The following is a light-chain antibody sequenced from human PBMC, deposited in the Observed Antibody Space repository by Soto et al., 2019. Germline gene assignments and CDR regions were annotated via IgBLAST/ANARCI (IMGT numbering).Light chain of an antibody. Sequence: QAVVTQPASVSGSPGQSITISCTGTSSDVGSYNLVSWYQQHPGKAPKLMIYEGSKRPSGVSNRFSGSKSGNTASLTISGLQAEDEADYYCCSYAGSSTPVVFCGGTKVTVL. J-gene: IGLJ2*01. V-gene: IGLV2-23*01. CDR1: SSDVGSYNL. CDR3: CSYAGSSTPVV. CDR2: EGS.